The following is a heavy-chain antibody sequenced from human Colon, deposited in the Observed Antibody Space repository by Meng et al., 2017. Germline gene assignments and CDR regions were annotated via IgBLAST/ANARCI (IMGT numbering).Heavy chain of an antibody. CDR3: ARGVDWAKSGNF. V-gene: IGHV4-34*01. Sequence: LPPWGAGLLSTSETLSRICDVCGGSFRGYYWRWIPQPPGKGLEWIGEINHSGSTNYNPSLKSRVTISVDTSKNQFSLKLSSVTAADTAVYFCARGVDWAKSGNFWGQGTLVTVSS. J-gene: IGHJ4*02. D-gene: IGHD3-9*01. CDR2: INHSGST. CDR1: GGSFRGYY.